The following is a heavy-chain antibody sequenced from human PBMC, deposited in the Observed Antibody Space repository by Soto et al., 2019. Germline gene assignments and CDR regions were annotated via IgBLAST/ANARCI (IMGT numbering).Heavy chain of an antibody. V-gene: IGHV4-30-4*01. CDR2: IYYTGST. CDR1: GDSISSGDYY. Sequence: SETLSLTCNVSGDSISSGDYYWTLIRQSPRKGLEWIGYIYYTGSTFYSPSLKSRVTISLDTSENHFSLDINSVTAADTAAYFCARVSGHNTGYYSVYFMDVWGQGTTVTVSS. J-gene: IGHJ6*02. D-gene: IGHD5-18*01. CDR3: ARVSGHNTGYYSVYFMDV.